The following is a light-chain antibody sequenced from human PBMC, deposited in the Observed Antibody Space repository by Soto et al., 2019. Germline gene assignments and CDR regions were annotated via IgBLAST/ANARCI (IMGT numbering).Light chain of an antibody. CDR3: QQNHNWPLT. Sequence: EIVLTQSPGILSLSPGERATLSCRASQSVSSNYLAWYQHKPGQAPRLLIYGASSRATGIPDRFSGSGSGKDFTLTSGRLEPEDFAVYYCQQNHNWPLTFGGGTKVEIK. CDR2: GAS. J-gene: IGKJ4*01. CDR1: QSVSSNY. V-gene: IGKV3-20*01.